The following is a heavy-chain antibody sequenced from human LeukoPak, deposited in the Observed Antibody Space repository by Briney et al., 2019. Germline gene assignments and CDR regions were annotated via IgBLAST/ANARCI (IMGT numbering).Heavy chain of an antibody. J-gene: IGHJ4*02. Sequence: ASVRVSCKVSGYTFTELSMHWVRQAPGKGLEWKGGFNPEDGETIYAQTFQGRVTITEDTSTDTAYMEVSSLRAEDTAGYYCATVREIVTTIYFDYGGQGTLVTVSS. V-gene: IGHV1-24*01. D-gene: IGHD5-12*01. CDR2: FNPEDGET. CDR3: ATVREIVTTIYFDY. CDR1: GYTFTELS.